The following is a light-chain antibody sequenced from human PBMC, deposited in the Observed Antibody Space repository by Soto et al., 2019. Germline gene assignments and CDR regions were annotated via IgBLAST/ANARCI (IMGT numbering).Light chain of an antibody. J-gene: IGKJ4*01. CDR3: QQYGSSPLT. V-gene: IGKV3-20*01. Sequence: EIVLTQSPGTLPLSPGERATLSCRASQSLSNNYLAWYQQKPGQAPRLLIYDASSRATGIPDRFSGSGSGTDFTLSMSRLEPEDYAVYYCQQYGSSPLTFGGGTKVEIK. CDR1: QSLSNNY. CDR2: DAS.